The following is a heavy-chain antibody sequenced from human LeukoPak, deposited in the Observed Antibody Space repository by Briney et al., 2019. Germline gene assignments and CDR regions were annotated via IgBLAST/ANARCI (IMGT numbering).Heavy chain of an antibody. CDR3: ARGGYRYCSSTSCYLDGWFDP. J-gene: IGHJ5*02. V-gene: IGHV1-2*02. D-gene: IGHD2-2*01. CDR2: INPNSGGT. CDR1: GYTFTSYG. Sequence: ASVKVSCKASGYTFTSYGISWVRQAPGQGLEWMGWINPNSGGTNYAQKFQGRVTMTRDTSISTAYMELSRLRSDDTAVYYCARGGYRYCSSTSCYLDGWFDPWGQGTLVTVSS.